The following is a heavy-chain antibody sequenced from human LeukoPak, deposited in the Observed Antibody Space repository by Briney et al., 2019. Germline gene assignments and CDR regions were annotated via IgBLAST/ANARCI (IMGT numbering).Heavy chain of an antibody. D-gene: IGHD6-13*01. CDR3: ARDQPRLPLYHSSSWLHHHYYGMDV. CDR1: GFTFSSYA. J-gene: IGHJ6*02. CDR2: ISGSGGST. Sequence: GGSLRLSCAASGFTFSSYAMSWVRQAPGKGLEWVSAISGSGGSTYYADSVKGRFTISRDNSKNTLYLQMNSLRAEDTAVYYCARDQPRLPLYHSSSWLHHHYYGMDVWGQGTTVTVSS. V-gene: IGHV3-23*01.